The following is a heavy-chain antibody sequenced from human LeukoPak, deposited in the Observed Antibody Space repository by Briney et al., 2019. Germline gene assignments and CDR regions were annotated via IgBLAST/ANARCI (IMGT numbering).Heavy chain of an antibody. V-gene: IGHV4-38-2*01. CDR2: IYQSGNS. CDR1: GYSLSSGCY. Sequence: ASETLSLTCDVSGYSLSSGCYWGWIRQPPGKGLEWIGSIYQSGNSYQKSSLKSRLTLSVDTSKNNFSLKVVSVTAADTAVYYCARSPSRYNWNFDYWGQGILVTVAS. D-gene: IGHD1-20*01. CDR3: ARSPSRYNWNFDY. J-gene: IGHJ4*02.